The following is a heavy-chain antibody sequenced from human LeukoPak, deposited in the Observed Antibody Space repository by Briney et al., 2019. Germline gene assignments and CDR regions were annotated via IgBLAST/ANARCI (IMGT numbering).Heavy chain of an antibody. CDR1: GGSISSKSYY. CDR2: IYASGST. J-gene: IGHJ5*02. V-gene: IGHV4-61*02. CDR3: ARHGPRRAFGSLWFGESHTRENWFDP. Sequence: PSETLSLTCTVSGGSISSKSYYWSWIRQPAGKGLEWIGRIYASGSTDYNPSLKSRVTISVDTSKNQFSLKLSSVTAADTAVYYCARHGPRRAFGSLWFGESHTRENWFDPWGQGTLVTVSS. D-gene: IGHD3-10*01.